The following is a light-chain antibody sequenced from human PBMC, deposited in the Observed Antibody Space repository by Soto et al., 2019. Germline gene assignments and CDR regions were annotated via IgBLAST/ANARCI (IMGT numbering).Light chain of an antibody. J-gene: IGKJ4*01. Sequence: DIQLTQSPSFLSASVGDSVTITCRASQSITTWLAWYQQRPGKAPKLLIYDVSSLQSGVPSRFSGSGSGTEFTLTISSLQPEDFATYFCQQLNSFPLTFGGGTKVDI. CDR3: QQLNSFPLT. CDR2: DVS. CDR1: QSITTW. V-gene: IGKV1-9*01.